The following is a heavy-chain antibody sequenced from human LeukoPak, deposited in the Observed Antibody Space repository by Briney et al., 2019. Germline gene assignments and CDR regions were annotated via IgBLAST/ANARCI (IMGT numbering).Heavy chain of an antibody. CDR2: IGSYAGDT. CDR1: TSY. Sequence: ASVKVSCKATSYISWVRQAPGQGLEWMGWIGSYAGDTYYAQKFQGRVTVTTDTSSSTTYMELRSLRSDDTAVYYCARDFWNFDDSRGYYRDFDSWGQGTLVTVSS. D-gene: IGHD3-22*01. CDR3: ARDFWNFDDSRGYYRDFDS. J-gene: IGHJ5*01. V-gene: IGHV1-18*01.